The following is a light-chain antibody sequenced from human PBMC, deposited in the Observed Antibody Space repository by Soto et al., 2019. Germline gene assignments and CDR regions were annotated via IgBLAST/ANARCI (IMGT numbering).Light chain of an antibody. CDR2: EGS. Sequence: QSALTQHASVSGSPGQSITIACTGTSSDAGSYNLVSWYQQHPGKAPKLMIYEGSKRPSGVSNRFSGSKSGNTASLTISGLQAEDEADYYCCSYAGSSTAVVFGGGTKLTVL. CDR3: CSYAGSSTAVV. J-gene: IGLJ2*01. CDR1: SSDAGSYNL. V-gene: IGLV2-23*01.